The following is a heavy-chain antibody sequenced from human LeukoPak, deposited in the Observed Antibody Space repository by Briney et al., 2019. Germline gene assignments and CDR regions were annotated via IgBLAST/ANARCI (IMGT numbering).Heavy chain of an antibody. J-gene: IGHJ4*02. CDR2: INAGNGNT. D-gene: IGHD3-22*01. Sequence: ASVKVSCKASGYTFTSYAMHWVRQAPGQRLEWMGWINAGNGNTKYSQKFQGRVTITRDTSASTAYMELSSLRSEDTAVYCCATPSGYYDSSGYYDLDYWGQGTLVTVSS. V-gene: IGHV1-3*01. CDR3: ATPSGYYDSSGYYDLDY. CDR1: GYTFTSYA.